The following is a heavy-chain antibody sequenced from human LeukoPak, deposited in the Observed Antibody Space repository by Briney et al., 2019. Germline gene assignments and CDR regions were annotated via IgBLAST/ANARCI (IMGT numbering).Heavy chain of an antibody. CDR3: ARHLSGITGYTYGRGIDY. V-gene: IGHV3-48*03. J-gene: IGHJ4*02. CDR2: ISSSGSTI. D-gene: IGHD5-18*01. Sequence: GGSLRLSCAASGFTFSSYEMNWVRQAPGKGLEWVSYISSSGSTIYYADSVKGRFTISRDNAKKSLYLQMNSLRAEDTAVYYCARHLSGITGYTYGRGIDYWGQGTLLTVSS. CDR1: GFTFSSYE.